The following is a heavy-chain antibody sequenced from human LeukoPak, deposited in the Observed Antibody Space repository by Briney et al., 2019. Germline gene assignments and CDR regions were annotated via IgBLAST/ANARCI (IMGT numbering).Heavy chain of an antibody. CDR3: ALDLGSTPNDY. CDR1: GYTFTSYY. CDR2: INPNGGST. J-gene: IGHJ4*02. Sequence: HWAAVTVSSTASGYTFTSYYRYWVRQAPGQGLEWMGTINPNGGSTNYAQKFQGRVTMTRDMSKSTVYMELSNLRSEDTAVYYCALDLGSTPNDYWGQGPLVTVSS. D-gene: IGHD1-26*01. V-gene: IGHV1-46*01.